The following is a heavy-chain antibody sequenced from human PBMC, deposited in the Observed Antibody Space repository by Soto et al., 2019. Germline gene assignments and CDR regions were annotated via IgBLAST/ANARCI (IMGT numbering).Heavy chain of an antibody. V-gene: IGHV1-69*01. J-gene: IGHJ5*02. CDR3: ARDLHLGAAASRNYNWFDP. Sequence: QVQLVQAGAEVKKPGSSVKVSCKASGGTFSSYAISWVRQSPGQGLEWMGGIIPIFGTANYAQKFQGRVTIAADEYTRTAYMELSSLRSEDTDVYYCARDLHLGAAASRNYNWFDPCGQGTLVTVSS. D-gene: IGHD3-16*01. CDR1: GGTFSSYA. CDR2: IIPIFGTA.